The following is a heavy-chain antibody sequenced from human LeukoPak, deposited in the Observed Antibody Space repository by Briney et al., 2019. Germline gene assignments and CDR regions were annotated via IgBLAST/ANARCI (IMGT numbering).Heavy chain of an antibody. D-gene: IGHD3-16*01. J-gene: IGHJ4*02. Sequence: PGGSLRLSCAASGFSFSSYAMSWVRQAPGKGLEWGSYIRAGGDDTYYADSVRGRLTTSRDNSKNTLYLEMNSLRAEDTAIYYCVLDARLGESLRWGQGTLVTVSS. CDR3: VLDARLGESLR. V-gene: IGHV3-23*01. CDR1: GFSFSSYA. CDR2: IRAGGDDT.